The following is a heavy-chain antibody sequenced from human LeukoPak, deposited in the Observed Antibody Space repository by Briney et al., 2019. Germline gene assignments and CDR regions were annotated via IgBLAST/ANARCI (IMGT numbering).Heavy chain of an antibody. CDR2: IKQDGSEK. Sequence: GGSLRLSCAASGFSFDEHAMHWVRQAPGKGLVWVANIKQDGSEKYYVDSVKGRFTISRDNAKNSLYLQMNSLRAEDTAVYYCARIVVVTATHDAFDIWGQGTMVTVSS. J-gene: IGHJ3*02. D-gene: IGHD2-21*02. V-gene: IGHV3-7*01. CDR1: GFSFDEHA. CDR3: ARIVVVTATHDAFDI.